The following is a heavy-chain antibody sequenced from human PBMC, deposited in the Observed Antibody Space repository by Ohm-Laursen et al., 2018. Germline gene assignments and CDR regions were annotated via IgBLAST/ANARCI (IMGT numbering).Heavy chain of an antibody. CDR2: IRSKSYGATV. D-gene: IGHD5-12*01. V-gene: IGHV3-49*04. CDR1: GFTFGDYA. Sequence: SLRLSCSASGFTFGDYAMSWVRQAPGKGLEWVSFIRSKSYGATVEYAASVKGRFFISRHDSENIAYLQMNSLKTEDTAVYYCARDRSEYGGYGGGFDYWGQGTLVTVSS. CDR3: ARDRSEYGGYGGGFDY. J-gene: IGHJ4*02.